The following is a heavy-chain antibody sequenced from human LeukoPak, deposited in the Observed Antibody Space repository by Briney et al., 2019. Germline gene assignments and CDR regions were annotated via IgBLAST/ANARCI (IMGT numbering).Heavy chain of an antibody. D-gene: IGHD1-26*01. J-gene: IGHJ1*01. CDR2: LYHGGNS. V-gene: IGHV4-38-2*02. CDR3: ARGVGYDDTTGTYYGFF. CDR1: GYSISSAYS. Sequence: SETLSLTCNVFGYSISSAYSWGWIRQPPGKGLEWIGSLYHGGNSYYNPSLQSRVTISEDTSKNQFSLKLSSVTAADTAVYYCARGVGYDDTTGTYYGFFWGQGSLVIVSS.